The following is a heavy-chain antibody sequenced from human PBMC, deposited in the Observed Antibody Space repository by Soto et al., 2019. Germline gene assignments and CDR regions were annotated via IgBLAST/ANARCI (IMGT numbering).Heavy chain of an antibody. V-gene: IGHV4-39*01. CDR3: ARHFWDDWNYTPYYMDV. CDR2: IYYSGST. CDR1: GGSISSSSYY. J-gene: IGHJ6*03. Sequence: SETLSLTCTVSGGSISSSSYYWGWIRQPPGKGLEWIGSIYYSGSTYYNPSLKSRVTISVDTSKNQFSLKLSSVTAADTAVYYCARHFWDDWNYTPYYMDVWGKGTTVTVSS. D-gene: IGHD1-7*01.